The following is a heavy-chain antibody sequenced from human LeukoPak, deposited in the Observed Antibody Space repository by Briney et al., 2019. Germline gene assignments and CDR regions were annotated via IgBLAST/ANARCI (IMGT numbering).Heavy chain of an antibody. J-gene: IGHJ4*02. CDR2: IYYSGST. Sequence: PSETLSLTCTVSGGSISGSTYYWGWIRQPPGKELEWIGSIYYSGSTYYNPSLKSRVIISVDTSKNQFSLKLSSVTAADTAVYFCTLRDVWGQGSLVTVSS. CDR1: GGSISGSTYY. V-gene: IGHV4-39*01. CDR3: TLRDV.